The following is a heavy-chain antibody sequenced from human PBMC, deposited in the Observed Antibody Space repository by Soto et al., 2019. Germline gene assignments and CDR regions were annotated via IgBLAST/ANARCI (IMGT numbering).Heavy chain of an antibody. CDR3: ASQYDFWSGSGF. V-gene: IGHV3-33*01. Sequence: QVQLVESGGGGVQPGRSLRLSCAASGLPFSVYGMHWVRQAPGKGLEWVAVIWYDGSDKYYADSVKGRFTISRDNSKNTLYLQMNSLRAEDTAVYYCASQYDFWSGSGFWGQGTLVTVSS. CDR1: GLPFSVYG. CDR2: IWYDGSDK. J-gene: IGHJ4*02. D-gene: IGHD3-3*01.